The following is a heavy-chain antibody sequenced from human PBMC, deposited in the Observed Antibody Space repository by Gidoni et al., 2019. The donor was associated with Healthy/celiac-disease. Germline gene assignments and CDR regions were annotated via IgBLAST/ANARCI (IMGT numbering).Heavy chain of an antibody. D-gene: IGHD6-19*01. CDR1: GGSVSSGYYY. CDR3: ARGSSGSSPFYYMDV. CDR2: IYYSGST. Sequence: QVQLQESGPGLVKPSETLSLTCTVSGGSVSSGYYYWSWIRQPPGKGLEWIGYIYYSGSTNYNPSLKSRVTISVDTSKNQFSLKLNSVTAADTAVYFCARGSSGSSPFYYMDVWGKGTTVTVSS. V-gene: IGHV4-61*01. J-gene: IGHJ6*03.